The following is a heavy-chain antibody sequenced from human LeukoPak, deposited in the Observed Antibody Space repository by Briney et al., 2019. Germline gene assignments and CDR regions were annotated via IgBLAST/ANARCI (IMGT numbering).Heavy chain of an antibody. CDR2: IFSSSTYI. V-gene: IGHV3-21*01. J-gene: IGHJ6*04. Sequence: GGSLRLSCAASGFAFNTYSMNWVRQAPGKGLEWVSFIFSSSTYIYYTDSVKGRFTISRDNARNSLYLQMNSLRAEDTAVYYCAELGITMIGGVWGKGTTVTISS. CDR1: GFAFNTYS. CDR3: AELGITMIGGV. D-gene: IGHD3-10*02.